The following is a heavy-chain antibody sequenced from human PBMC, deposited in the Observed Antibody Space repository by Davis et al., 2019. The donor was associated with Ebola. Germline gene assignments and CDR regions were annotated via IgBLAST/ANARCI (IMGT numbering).Heavy chain of an antibody. CDR1: GFTFSSYW. Sequence: SCAASGFTFSSYWMSWVRQAPGKGLEWVANIKQDGSEKYYVDSVKGRFTISRDNAKNSLYLQMNSLRAEDTAVYYCARDQYDILTGYHDYWGQGTLVTVSS. V-gene: IGHV3-7*01. J-gene: IGHJ4*02. CDR2: IKQDGSEK. D-gene: IGHD3-9*01. CDR3: ARDQYDILTGYHDY.